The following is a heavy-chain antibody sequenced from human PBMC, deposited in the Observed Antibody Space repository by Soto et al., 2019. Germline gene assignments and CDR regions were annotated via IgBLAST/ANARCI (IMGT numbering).Heavy chain of an antibody. CDR3: ARIRAGGIAAAENGMDV. V-gene: IGHV2-70*01. J-gene: IGHJ6*02. D-gene: IGHD6-13*01. Sequence: SGPTLVNPTQTLTLTCTFSEFSLSTSGMCVSWIRQPPGKALEWLALIDWDDDKYYSTSLKTRLTISKDTSKNQVVLTMTNMDPVDTATYYCARIRAGGIAAAENGMDVWGQGTTVTVSS. CDR1: EFSLSTSGMC. CDR2: IDWDDDK.